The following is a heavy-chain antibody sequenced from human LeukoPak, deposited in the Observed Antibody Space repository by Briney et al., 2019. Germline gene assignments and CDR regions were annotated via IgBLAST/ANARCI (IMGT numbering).Heavy chain of an antibody. CDR2: ISFDGSNK. J-gene: IGHJ4*02. CDR3: ARDKRLVISYVQY. D-gene: IGHD3-9*01. CDR1: EFTFSCFA. V-gene: IGHV3-30*04. Sequence: PGRSLRLSCAASEFTFSCFAMHWVRQAPGKGLEWVAVISFDGSNKYYADSVKGRFTISRDNSKNTLYLQMNSLRAEDTAVYYCARDKRLVISYVQYWGQGTLVTVSS.